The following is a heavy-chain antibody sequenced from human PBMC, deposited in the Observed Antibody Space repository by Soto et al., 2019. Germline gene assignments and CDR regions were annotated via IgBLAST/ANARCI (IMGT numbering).Heavy chain of an antibody. CDR3: ARGVGASYVDY. J-gene: IGHJ4*02. D-gene: IGHD1-26*01. CDR1: GGTFSTYA. CDR2: IIPIFGTT. Sequence: QVQLVQSGAEVKKPGSSVKVSCKASGGTFSTYAITWVRQAPGQGLEWLGGIIPIFGTTDYARKFQGRVTITAAESTSTVFIELSSLTSGDTAVYYCARGVGASYVDYWGQGTLVTVSS. V-gene: IGHV1-69*01.